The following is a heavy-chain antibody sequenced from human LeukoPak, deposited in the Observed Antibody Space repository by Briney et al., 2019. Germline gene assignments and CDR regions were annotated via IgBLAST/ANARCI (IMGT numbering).Heavy chain of an antibody. J-gene: IGHJ4*02. CDR3: ARDRGGRTGLDD. CDR1: GITFSRSW. D-gene: IGHD2-15*01. Sequence: GGSLRLSCAASGITFSRSWMSWVRQAPGKGLEWVAFIKEDGSEKYYVDSVKGRLTISRDNAENSLYLQMNSLRAGDTAVYYCARDRGGRTGLDDWGQGTLVTVSS. V-gene: IGHV3-7*04. CDR2: IKEDGSEK.